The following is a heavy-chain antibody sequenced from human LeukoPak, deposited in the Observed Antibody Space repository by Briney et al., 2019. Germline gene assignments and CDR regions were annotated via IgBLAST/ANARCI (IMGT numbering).Heavy chain of an antibody. CDR3: ARGVDFWSGSPYFDF. CDR1: GYTFNSYY. D-gene: IGHD3-3*01. J-gene: IGHJ4*02. CDR2: IYPGDPNT. Sequence: GVSLKISCKGSGYTFNSYYIAWVRQIPGRGLEWMGMIYPGDPNTRYSPSFEGQVTISIDRSIGTAYLQWSSLKASDTAMYYCARGVDFWSGSPYFDFWGQGTLVTVSS. V-gene: IGHV5-51*01.